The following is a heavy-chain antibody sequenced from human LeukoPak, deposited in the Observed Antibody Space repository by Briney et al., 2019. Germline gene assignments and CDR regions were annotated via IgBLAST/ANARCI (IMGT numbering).Heavy chain of an antibody. CDR2: IKSDGSEE. CDR1: GFIFSSYW. V-gene: IGHV3-7*01. CDR3: ARGDLWLGH. Sequence: PGGSLRLSCATSGFIFSSYWMCWVRQAPGKGLEWVAYIKSDGSEEYYGDSVKGRFTISRDNAKNSLYLQMNSLRVEDTAVYYCARGDLWLGHWGQGSLVTVSS. J-gene: IGHJ4*02. D-gene: IGHD3-10*01.